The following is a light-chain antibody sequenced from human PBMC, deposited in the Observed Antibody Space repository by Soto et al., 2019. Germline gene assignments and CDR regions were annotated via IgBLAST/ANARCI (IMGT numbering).Light chain of an antibody. Sequence: EIVMTQSPATLSVTPGERDTLSCRASQSVSSNLAWYQQKPGQAPRLLIYGASTRATGIPARFSGSGSGTEFTLTISSLQSEDFAVYYCQQYNNWPITFGQGTRLEI. CDR2: GAS. J-gene: IGKJ5*01. CDR3: QQYNNWPIT. V-gene: IGKV3D-15*01. CDR1: QSVSSN.